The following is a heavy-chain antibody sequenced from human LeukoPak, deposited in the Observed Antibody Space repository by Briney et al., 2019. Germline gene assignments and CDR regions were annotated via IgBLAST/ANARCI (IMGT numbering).Heavy chain of an antibody. D-gene: IGHD4-23*01. CDR3: ARAYGNNGMDA. J-gene: IGHJ6*02. CDR1: GFSVSSTY. V-gene: IGHV3-53*01. CDR2: LYSGGYA. Sequence: PGGSLRLSCEASGFSVSSTYMTWVRQAAGKGLEWVSVLYSGGYANYTGSVEGRFSISRDDSKNTLYLQMNSLRADDTALYYCARAYGNNGMDAWGQGTTVTVSS.